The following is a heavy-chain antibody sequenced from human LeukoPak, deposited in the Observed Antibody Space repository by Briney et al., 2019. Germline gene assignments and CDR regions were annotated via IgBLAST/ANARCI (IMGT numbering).Heavy chain of an antibody. D-gene: IGHD5-24*01. J-gene: IGHJ4*02. CDR3: TRVGYIXEGIDY. Sequence: GGSLRLSCVASGFPFSSYWMTWVRQAPGKGLEWVANIKQDGSKKSYVDSVKGRFTISRDNAKNSLYPQMNSLRAEDTAIYYCTRVGYIXEGIDYWGQGTLVTVSS. V-gene: IGHV3-7*04. CDR2: IKQDGSKK. CDR1: GFPFSSYW.